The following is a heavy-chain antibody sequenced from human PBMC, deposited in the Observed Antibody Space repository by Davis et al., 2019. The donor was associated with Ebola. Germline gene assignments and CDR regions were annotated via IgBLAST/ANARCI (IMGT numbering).Heavy chain of an antibody. D-gene: IGHD5-12*01. J-gene: IGHJ4*02. CDR1: GFTVSSNY. V-gene: IGHV3-33*08. CDR2: IWYDGSNK. Sequence: GESLKISCAASGFTVSSNYMSWVRQAPGKGLEWVAVIWYDGSNKYYADSVKGRFTISRDNSKNTLYLQMNSLRAEDTAVYYCARDRGYDLAFDYWGQGTLVTVSS. CDR3: ARDRGYDLAFDY.